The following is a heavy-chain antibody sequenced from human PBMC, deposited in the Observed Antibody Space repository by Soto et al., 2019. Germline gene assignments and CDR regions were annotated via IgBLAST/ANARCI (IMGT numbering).Heavy chain of an antibody. V-gene: IGHV3-30-3*01. D-gene: IGHD3-3*01. CDR1: GFTFRNYA. CDR2: ISYDGSNK. J-gene: IGHJ6*02. Sequence: PGGSLRLSCAASGFTFRNYALHWVRQAPGKGLEWVAIISYDGSNKYYADSVKGRFSISRDNSENTLYLQMNSLRPEDTAVYYCARDDGAFYDFWSGPGSGLYYALDVWGQGTTVTVSS. CDR3: ARDDGAFYDFWSGPGSGLYYALDV.